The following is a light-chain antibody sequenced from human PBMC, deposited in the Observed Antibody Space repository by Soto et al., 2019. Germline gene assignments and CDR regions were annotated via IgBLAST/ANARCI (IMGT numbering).Light chain of an antibody. CDR2: EVS. Sequence: QSALTQPPSASGSPGQSVTISCTGTISDIGTYYYVSWYQQHPGKAPKLIIYEVSERPSGVPDRFSGSKSGNTASLTVSGLQAEDEAHYYCSSYAGTKTLVFGGGTKL. CDR3: SSYAGTKTLV. J-gene: IGLJ2*01. V-gene: IGLV2-8*01. CDR1: ISDIGTYYY.